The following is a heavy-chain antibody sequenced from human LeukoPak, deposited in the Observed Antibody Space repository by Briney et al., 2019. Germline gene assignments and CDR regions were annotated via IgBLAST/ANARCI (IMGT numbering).Heavy chain of an antibody. V-gene: IGHV3-11*01. J-gene: IGHJ4*02. Sequence: GGSLRLSCAASGFTFSDYFMSWIRQTPGKGLEWISYISNSGKTIYYADSVKGRFTISRDNAKNSLYLQMTSLRAEDTAVYYCARGLPATLLDYWGQGTLVTVSS. D-gene: IGHD2-2*01. CDR3: ARGLPATLLDY. CDR1: GFTFSDYF. CDR2: ISNSGKTI.